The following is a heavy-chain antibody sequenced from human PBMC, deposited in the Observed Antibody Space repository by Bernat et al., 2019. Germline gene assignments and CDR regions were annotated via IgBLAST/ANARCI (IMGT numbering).Heavy chain of an antibody. CDR2: IYTSGST. V-gene: IGHV4-61*02. Sequence: QVQLQESGPGLVKPSQTLSLTCTVSGGSISSGSYYWSWIRQPAGKGLEWIGRIYTSGSTNYNPSLKSRVTISVDTSKNQFSLKLSSVTAADTAVYYCAIEDQEGPSYWGQGTLVTVSS. CDR3: AIEDQEGPSY. J-gene: IGHJ4*02. CDR1: GGSISSGSYY.